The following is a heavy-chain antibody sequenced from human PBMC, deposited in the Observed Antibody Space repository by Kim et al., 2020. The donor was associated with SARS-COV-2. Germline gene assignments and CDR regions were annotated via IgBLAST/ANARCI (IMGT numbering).Heavy chain of an antibody. J-gene: IGHJ6*02. CDR2: IKQDGSEK. CDR3: ARDRVDDWGGRYYYYGMDV. Sequence: GGSLRLSCAASGFTFSSYWMSWVRQAPGKGLEWVANIKQDGSEKYYVDSVKGRFTISRDNAKNSLYLQMNSLRAEDTAVYYCARDRVDDWGGRYYYYGMDVWGQGTTVTVSS. V-gene: IGHV3-7*03. D-gene: IGHD7-27*01. CDR1: GFTFSSYW.